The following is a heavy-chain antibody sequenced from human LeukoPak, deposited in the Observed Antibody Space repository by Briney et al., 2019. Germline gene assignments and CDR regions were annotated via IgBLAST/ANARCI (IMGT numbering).Heavy chain of an antibody. D-gene: IGHD1-7*01. Sequence: GSVRLSCTASGYTFTGYYMHWVRQAPGQGLEWLGWINPNSSGTIYAQTLQGRVTMTSATSLTTPYLDLSRLRSDATAVYYCARDSDATYNGNYSPSASRGAGALVTVSS. CDR2: INPNSSGT. V-gene: IGHV1-2*02. CDR1: GYTFTGYY. CDR3: ARDSDATYNGNYSPSAS. J-gene: IGHJ4*02.